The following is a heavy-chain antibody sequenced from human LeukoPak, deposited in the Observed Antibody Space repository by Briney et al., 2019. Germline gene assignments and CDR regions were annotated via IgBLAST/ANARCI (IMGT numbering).Heavy chain of an antibody. CDR1: GYTFTSYD. D-gene: IGHD6-13*01. J-gene: IGHJ5*02. CDR3: ARGSKQQLVNWFDP. V-gene: IGHV1-8*01. Sequence: ASVKVSCKASGYTFTSYDINWVRQATGQGLEWMGWMNPNSGNTGYAQKFQGRVTMTRNTSISTAYMELSSLRSEDTAVYYCARGSKQQLVNWFDPWGQGTLVTVSS. CDR2: MNPNSGNT.